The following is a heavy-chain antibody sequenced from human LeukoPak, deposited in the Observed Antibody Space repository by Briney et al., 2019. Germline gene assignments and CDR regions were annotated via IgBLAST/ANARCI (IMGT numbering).Heavy chain of an antibody. CDR1: GYSFTSYW. CDR3: ARRSSGSYYVDY. J-gene: IGHJ4*02. Sequence: GEALKISCKGSGYSFTSYWIGWVRQVPGIGLEWMGIINPGDSGTTYSASFEGQVTISADKSISTAYLQWSSLKASDTDMYYCARRSSGSYYVDYWGQGTLVTVSS. V-gene: IGHV5-51*01. CDR2: INPGDSGT. D-gene: IGHD3-10*01.